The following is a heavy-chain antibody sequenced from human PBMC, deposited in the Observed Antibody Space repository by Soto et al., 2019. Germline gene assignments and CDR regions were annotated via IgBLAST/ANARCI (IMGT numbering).Heavy chain of an antibody. Sequence: SGPTLVNPTQTLTLTCTFSGFSLSTSGMCVSWIRQPPGKALEWLARIDWDDDKYYSTSLKTRLTISKDTSKNKVVLTMTNMDPVDTATYYCARTHPPKYSSGWYVGYFDYWGQGTLVTVSS. CDR1: GFSLSTSGMC. D-gene: IGHD6-19*01. J-gene: IGHJ4*02. V-gene: IGHV2-70*11. CDR3: ARTHPPKYSSGWYVGYFDY. CDR2: IDWDDDK.